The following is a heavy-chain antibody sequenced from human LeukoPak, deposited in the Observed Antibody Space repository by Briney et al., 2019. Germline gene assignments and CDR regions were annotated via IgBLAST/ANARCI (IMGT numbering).Heavy chain of an antibody. CDR3: AKCYYDSSGYYLDAFDI. CDR2: ISWNGGSM. J-gene: IGHJ3*02. Sequence: GGSLRLSCAASGFTFDDYAMHWVRQAPGKGLEWVSGISWNGGSMDYAGSVKGRFTISRDNSKNTLYLQMNSLRAEDTAVYYCAKCYYDSSGYYLDAFDIWGQGTMVTVSS. CDR1: GFTFDDYA. D-gene: IGHD3-22*01. V-gene: IGHV3-9*01.